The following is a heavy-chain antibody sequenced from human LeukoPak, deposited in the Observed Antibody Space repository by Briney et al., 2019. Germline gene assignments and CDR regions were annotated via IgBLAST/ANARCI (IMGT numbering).Heavy chain of an antibody. Sequence: SETLSLTCTVSGGSISSSSYYWGWIRQPPGKGLEWIGSIYYSGSTYHNPSLKSRVTISVDTSKNQFSLKLSSVTAADTAVYYCARSIVATIWTFDYWGQGTLVTVPS. J-gene: IGHJ4*02. V-gene: IGHV4-39*07. CDR1: GGSISSSSYY. D-gene: IGHD5-12*01. CDR2: IYYSGST. CDR3: ARSIVATIWTFDY.